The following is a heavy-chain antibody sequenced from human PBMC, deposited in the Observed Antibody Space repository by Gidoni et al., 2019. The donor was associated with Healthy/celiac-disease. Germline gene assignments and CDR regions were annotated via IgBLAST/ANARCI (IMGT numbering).Heavy chain of an antibody. J-gene: IGHJ6*02. CDR3: ARDLIVVVPAGYYYYGMDV. CDR2: ISYDGSNK. CDR1: GFTFSSYG. D-gene: IGHD2-2*01. Sequence: QVQLVESGGGVVQPGRSLRLSCAASGFTFSSYGMHWVRQAPGKGLEWVAVISYDGSNKYYADSVKGRFTISRDNSKNTLYLQMNSLRAEDTAVYYCARDLIVVVPAGYYYYGMDVWGQGTTVTVSS. V-gene: IGHV3-30*03.